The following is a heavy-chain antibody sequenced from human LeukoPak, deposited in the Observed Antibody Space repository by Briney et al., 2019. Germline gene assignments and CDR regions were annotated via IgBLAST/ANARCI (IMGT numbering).Heavy chain of an antibody. V-gene: IGHV1-24*01. D-gene: IGHD1-26*01. J-gene: IGHJ5*02. Sequence: GASVKVSCKVSGYTLTELSMHWVRQAPGKGLEWMGGFDPEDGETIYAQKFQGRVTMTEDTSTDTAYMELSSLRSEDTAVYYCASWELLRDWFDPWGQGTLVTVSS. CDR1: GYTLTELS. CDR3: ASWELLRDWFDP. CDR2: FDPEDGET.